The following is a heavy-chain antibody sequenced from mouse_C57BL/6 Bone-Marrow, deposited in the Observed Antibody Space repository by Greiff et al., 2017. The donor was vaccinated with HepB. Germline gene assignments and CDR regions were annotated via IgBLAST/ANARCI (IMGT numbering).Heavy chain of an antibody. CDR1: GYTFTEYT. V-gene: IGHV1-62-2*01. CDR3: ARHEEGWLPWFAY. Sequence: VVKPGASVKLSCKAFGYTFTEYTIHWVKQRSGQGLEWSGWFYPGSGSIKYNEKFKDKATLTEDKSSSTVYMELSRLTSEDSAVYFCARHEEGWLPWFAYWGQGTLVTVSA. J-gene: IGHJ3*01. D-gene: IGHD2-3*01. CDR2: FYPGSGSI.